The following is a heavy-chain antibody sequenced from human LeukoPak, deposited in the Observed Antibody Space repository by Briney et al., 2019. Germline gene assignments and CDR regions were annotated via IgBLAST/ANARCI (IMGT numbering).Heavy chain of an antibody. CDR2: ISAYNGNT. V-gene: IGHV1-18*01. Sequence: GASVKVSCKASGYTFTSYGISWVRQAPGQGLEWMGWISAYNGNTNYAQKLQGRVTMTTDTSTSTAYMELRSLRSDDTAVYYCARGPTQNNWNIYYYYYMDVWGKGTTVTVSS. J-gene: IGHJ6*03. CDR1: GYTFTSYG. CDR3: ARGPTQNNWNIYYYYYMDV. D-gene: IGHD1-1*01.